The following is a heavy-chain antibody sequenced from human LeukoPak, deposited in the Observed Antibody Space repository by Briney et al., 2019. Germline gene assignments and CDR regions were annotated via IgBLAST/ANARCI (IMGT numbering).Heavy chain of an antibody. CDR2: IKEDGGVQ. Sequence: GGSLRLSCVASGFTFDRYWMSWVRQAPGKGLEWLAHIKEDGGVQHYLDSVEGRFTISRDNSKNTLYLQMNSLRAEDTAVYYCAKGPLVGPRQYYFDYWGQGTLVTVSS. J-gene: IGHJ4*02. CDR3: AKGPLVGPRQYYFDY. D-gene: IGHD1-26*01. CDR1: GFTFDRYW. V-gene: IGHV3-7*03.